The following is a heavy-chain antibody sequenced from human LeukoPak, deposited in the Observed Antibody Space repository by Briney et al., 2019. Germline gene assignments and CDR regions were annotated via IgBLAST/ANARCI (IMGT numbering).Heavy chain of an antibody. CDR1: GFTFSNYG. CDR2: INSDGSST. Sequence: GGSLRLSCAASGFTFSNYGMNWVRQAPGKGLVWVSRINSDGSSTSYADSVKGRFTISRDNAKNTLYLQMNTLGSEDMAVYYCVKARGLSRLAGDAFHLWGQGTMVIVSS. CDR3: VKARGLSRLAGDAFHL. D-gene: IGHD6-19*01. V-gene: IGHV3-74*01. J-gene: IGHJ3*01.